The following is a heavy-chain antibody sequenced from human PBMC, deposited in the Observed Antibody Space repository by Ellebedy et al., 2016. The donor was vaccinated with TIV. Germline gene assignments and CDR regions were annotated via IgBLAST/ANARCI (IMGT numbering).Heavy chain of an antibody. J-gene: IGHJ5*02. CDR3: AGYYGSGSYWLGWFDP. D-gene: IGHD3-10*01. CDR2: IYYSGST. V-gene: IGHV4-30-4*01. Sequence: SETLSLTXTVSGGSISSGDYYWSWIRQPPGKGLEWIGHIYYSGSTYYNPSLKSRVTISADTSKNQFSLRLSSVSAADTAVYYCAGYYGSGSYWLGWFDPWGQGALVTVSS. CDR1: GGSISSGDYY.